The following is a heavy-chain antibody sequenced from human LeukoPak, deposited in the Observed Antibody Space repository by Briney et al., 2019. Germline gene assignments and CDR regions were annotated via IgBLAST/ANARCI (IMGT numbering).Heavy chain of an antibody. V-gene: IGHV3-48*01. J-gene: IGHJ4*02. D-gene: IGHD5-12*01. Sequence: GGSLRLSCAASGFTLSSYSMNWVRQAPGKGLEWVSYISSSSSTIYYADSVKGRFTISRDNAKNSLYLQMNSLRAEDTAVYYCASNPPKGYSGYDYLDYWGQGTLVTVSS. CDR3: ASNPPKGYSGYDYLDY. CDR2: ISSSSSTI. CDR1: GFTLSSYS.